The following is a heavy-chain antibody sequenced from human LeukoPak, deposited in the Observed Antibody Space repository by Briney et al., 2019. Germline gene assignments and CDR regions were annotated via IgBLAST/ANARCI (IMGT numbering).Heavy chain of an antibody. D-gene: IGHD4-11*01. CDR3: AKDPRYSKPAVKRYYGMDV. V-gene: IGHV3-30*18. CDR1: GFTFSSYG. Sequence: GRPLRLSCAASGFTFSSYGMHWVRQAPGKGLEWVAVISYDGSNKYYADSVKGRFTISRDNSKNTLYLQMNSLRAEDTAVYYCAKDPRYSKPAVKRYYGMDVWGQGTTVTVSS. J-gene: IGHJ6*02. CDR2: ISYDGSNK.